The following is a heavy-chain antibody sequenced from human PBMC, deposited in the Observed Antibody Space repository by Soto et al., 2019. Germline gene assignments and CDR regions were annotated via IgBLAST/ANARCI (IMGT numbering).Heavy chain of an antibody. CDR2: INPGSGAA. D-gene: IGHD3-3*01. CDR3: ARVVEVGVAGSAAVDM. V-gene: IGHV1-46*01. CDR1: GYTVTTHY. Sequence: QVQLVQSGAEVKKPGASVKISCTSSGYTVTTHYMHWVRQAPGRGLEWMGAINPGSGAAKYTQTFQASVTMTRDSSTKTVYMEMSALGYEDTAVFYCARVVEVGVAGSAAVDMVGHWTMVPVSS. J-gene: IGHJ3*02.